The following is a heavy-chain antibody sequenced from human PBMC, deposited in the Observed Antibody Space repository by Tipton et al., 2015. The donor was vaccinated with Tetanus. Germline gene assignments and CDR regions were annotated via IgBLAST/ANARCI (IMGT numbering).Heavy chain of an antibody. V-gene: IGHV1-69*06. Sequence: QLVQSGAEVKKPGSSVKVSCEASGGTFGSYAVNWVRQAPGQGLEWMGGIIPHFGTVEYSQKFQGRVTITADKSSSPAYMELTSLRSEDTAVYYCARGPRHDPKTFYAMDRWGPGTTVTVSS. D-gene: IGHD1-1*01. J-gene: IGHJ6*02. CDR2: IIPHFGTV. CDR1: GGTFGSYA. CDR3: ARGPRHDPKTFYAMDR.